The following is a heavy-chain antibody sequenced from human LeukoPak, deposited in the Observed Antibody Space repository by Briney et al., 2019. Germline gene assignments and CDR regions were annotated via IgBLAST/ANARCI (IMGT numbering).Heavy chain of an antibody. Sequence: QPGGSLRLSCAASGFTFSSYAMSWVRQAPGKGLESVSTISGNGGSTYYADSVEGRFTISRDNSKNTLYLQMTSLRAEDTALYYCVRVPAARWLDPWGQGTLVTVSS. J-gene: IGHJ5*02. V-gene: IGHV3-23*01. CDR1: GFTFSSYA. CDR2: ISGNGGST. D-gene: IGHD2-2*01. CDR3: VRVPAARWLDP.